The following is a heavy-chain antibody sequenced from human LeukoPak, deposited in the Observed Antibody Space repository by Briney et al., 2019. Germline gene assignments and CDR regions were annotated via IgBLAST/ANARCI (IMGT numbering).Heavy chain of an antibody. CDR1: GFTFSSYA. D-gene: IGHD3-16*02. Sequence: GGSLRLSCAASGFTFSSYAMSWVRQAPGKGLEWVSAISGGGGSTYYADSVKGRFTISRDNSKNTLYLQMNSLRAEDTAVYYCAKDQYVWGSYRFDYWGQGTLVTVSS. CDR3: AKDQYVWGSYRFDY. J-gene: IGHJ4*02. CDR2: ISGGGGST. V-gene: IGHV3-23*01.